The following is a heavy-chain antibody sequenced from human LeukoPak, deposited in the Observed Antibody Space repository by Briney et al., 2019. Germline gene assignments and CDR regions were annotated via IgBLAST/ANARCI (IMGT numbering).Heavy chain of an antibody. CDR3: ARARRGSSWPNYYFDY. V-gene: IGHV1-46*01. D-gene: IGHD6-13*01. Sequence: HGASVKVSCKASGYTFTSYYRHWVRQAPGQGLEWMGIINPSGGSTSYAQKFQGRVTMTRDTSTSTVYMELSSLRSEDTAVYYCARARRGSSWPNYYFDYWGQGTLVTVSS. J-gene: IGHJ4*02. CDR1: GYTFTSYY. CDR2: INPSGGST.